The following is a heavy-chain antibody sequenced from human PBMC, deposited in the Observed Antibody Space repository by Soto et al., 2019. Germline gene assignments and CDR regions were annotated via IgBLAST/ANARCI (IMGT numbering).Heavy chain of an antibody. CDR1: GDSIRSYY. CDR2: IYYSGST. V-gene: IGHV4-59*08. Sequence: QVQLQESGPGLVKPSETLSLTCTVSGDSIRSYYWSWNRQHPGKGLEWIGYIYYSGSTNYNPSLKSRVTISVDTSKNQFSLKLSSVTAADTAVYYCARLSKITLGGIRKDAFDVWGQGTMVTVSS. D-gene: IGHD3-16*01. J-gene: IGHJ3*01. CDR3: ARLSKITLGGIRKDAFDV.